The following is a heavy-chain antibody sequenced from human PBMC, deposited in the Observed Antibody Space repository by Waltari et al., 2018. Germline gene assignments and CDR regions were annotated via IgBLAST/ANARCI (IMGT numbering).Heavy chain of an antibody. V-gene: IGHV4-30-2*01. CDR1: SVSISSAGYS. CDR3: ARGRGSYYYYYYLDV. J-gene: IGHJ6*03. CDR2: VFHTGST. D-gene: IGHD2-15*01. Sequence: QVQLQESGSGLVKPSQTLSLTCTVASVSISSAGYSWSWIRQPLGKGLELLGYVFHTGSTYYKQTLQSRVTIAVDMSKNQFSLKLSSVTAADTAVYYCARGRGSYYYYYYLDVWGKGTTVIVSS.